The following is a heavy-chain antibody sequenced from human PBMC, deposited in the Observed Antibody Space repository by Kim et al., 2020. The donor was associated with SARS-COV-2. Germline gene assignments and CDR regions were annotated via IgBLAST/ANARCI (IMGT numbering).Heavy chain of an antibody. CDR3: ARAVAARHYYYYYMDV. Sequence: SVKVSCKASGGTFSSYAISWVRQAPGQGLEWMGRIIPILGIANYAQKFQGRVTITADKSTSTAYMELSSLRSEDTAVYYCARAVAARHYYYYYMDVWGKGTTVTVSS. J-gene: IGHJ6*03. CDR2: IIPILGIA. D-gene: IGHD6-6*01. V-gene: IGHV1-69*04. CDR1: GGTFSSYA.